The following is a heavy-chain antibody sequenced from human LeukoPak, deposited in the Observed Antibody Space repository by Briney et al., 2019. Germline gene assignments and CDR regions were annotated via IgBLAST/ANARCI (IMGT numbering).Heavy chain of an antibody. D-gene: IGHD3-10*01. Sequence: ASVKVSCKASGYTFTSYGISWVRQAPGQGLEGMGWISAYNGNTNYAQKLQGRVTMTTDTSTSTAYMELRSLRSDDTAVYYCARQVTMVRGVTGDWFDPWGQGTLVTVSS. V-gene: IGHV1-18*01. J-gene: IGHJ5*02. CDR3: ARQVTMVRGVTGDWFDP. CDR1: GYTFTSYG. CDR2: ISAYNGNT.